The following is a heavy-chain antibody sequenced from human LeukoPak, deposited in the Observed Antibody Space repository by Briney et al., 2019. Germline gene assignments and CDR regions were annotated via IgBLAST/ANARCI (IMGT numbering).Heavy chain of an antibody. CDR3: ARAKGYSGNKRYFDY. V-gene: IGHV3-66*01. Sequence: GGSLRLSCAASGFTVSSNYMSWVRQAPGKGLEWVSVIYSGGSTYYADSVKGRFTISRDNSKNTLYLQMNSLRAEDTAVYYCARAKGYSGNKRYFDYWGKGTLVTVSS. CDR2: IYSGGST. J-gene: IGHJ4*02. CDR1: GFTVSSNY. D-gene: IGHD1-26*01.